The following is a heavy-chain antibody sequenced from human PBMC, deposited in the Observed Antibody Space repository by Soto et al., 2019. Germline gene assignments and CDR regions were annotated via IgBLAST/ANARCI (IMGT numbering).Heavy chain of an antibody. V-gene: IGHV3-23*01. CDR2: ISGSDGRT. CDR1: LFTFSSYA. D-gene: IGHD5-18*01. CDR3: AKGVSQYTPLALFDY. Sequence: GGSLRLSCAASLFTFSSYAMIWVRQAPGKGLEWVSTISGSDGRTYSTDSVKGRFTISRDNSRNTAYLQMNSLRVEDTAVYYCAKGVSQYTPLALFDYWGRGTLVTVSS. J-gene: IGHJ4*02.